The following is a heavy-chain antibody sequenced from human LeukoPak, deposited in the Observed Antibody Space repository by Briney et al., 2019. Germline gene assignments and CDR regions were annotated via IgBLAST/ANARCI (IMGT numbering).Heavy chain of an antibody. V-gene: IGHV3-66*01. Sequence: GGSLRLSCAASGFTVSSNYMSWVRQAPGKGLEWVSVIYSGGSTYYADSVKGRFTISRDNSKNTLYLQMNSLRAEDTAVYYCARETYYYGSGSPLWGQGTLVTVSS. CDR2: IYSGGST. D-gene: IGHD3-10*01. CDR3: ARETYYYGSGSPL. J-gene: IGHJ4*02. CDR1: GFTVSSNY.